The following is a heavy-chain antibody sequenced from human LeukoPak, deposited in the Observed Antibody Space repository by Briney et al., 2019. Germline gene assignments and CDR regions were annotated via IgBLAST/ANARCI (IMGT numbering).Heavy chain of an antibody. CDR3: AREGPRGNSQFDY. V-gene: IGHV3-33*08. CDR2: IWYDGSNK. CDR1: GFTFSILA. D-gene: IGHD2/OR15-2a*01. J-gene: IGHJ4*02. Sequence: GGSLRLSCAASGFTFSILAMNWVRQAPGKGLEWVALIWYDGSNKYYADSVKGRLTISRDNSKNTLYLQMNSLRAEDTAVYYCAREGPRGNSQFDYWGQGTLVTVSS.